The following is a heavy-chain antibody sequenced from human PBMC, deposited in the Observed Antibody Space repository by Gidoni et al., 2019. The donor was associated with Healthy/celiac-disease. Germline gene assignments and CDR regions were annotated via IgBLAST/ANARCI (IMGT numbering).Heavy chain of an antibody. D-gene: IGHD2-15*01. CDR3: ARSPGVLEDYYYYYYGMDV. J-gene: IGHJ6*02. Sequence: SSYGMHWVRQAPGKGLEWVAVIWYDGSNKYYADSVKGRFTISRDNSKNTLYLQMNSLRAEDTAVYYCARSPGVLEDYYYYYYGMDVWGQGTTVTVSS. CDR1: SSYG. V-gene: IGHV3-33*01. CDR2: IWYDGSNK.